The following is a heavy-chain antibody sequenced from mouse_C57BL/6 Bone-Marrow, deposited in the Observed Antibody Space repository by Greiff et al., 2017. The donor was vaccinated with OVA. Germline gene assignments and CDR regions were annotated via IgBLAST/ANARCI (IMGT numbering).Heavy chain of an antibody. CDR3: TREGTTVVGDWYFDV. CDR1: GFTFSSYA. D-gene: IGHD1-1*01. J-gene: IGHJ1*03. Sequence: EVQRVESGEGLVKPGGSLKLSCAASGFTFSSYAMSWVRQTPEKRLEWVAYISSGGDYIYYADTVKGRFTISRDNARNTLYLQMSSLKSEDTAMYYCTREGTTVVGDWYFDVWGTGTTVTVSS. V-gene: IGHV5-9-1*02. CDR2: ISSGGDYI.